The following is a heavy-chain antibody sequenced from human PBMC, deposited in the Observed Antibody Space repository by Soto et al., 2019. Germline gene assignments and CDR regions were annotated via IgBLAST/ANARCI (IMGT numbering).Heavy chain of an antibody. Sequence: ASMKVSCKASGGTFSSYAISWVRQAPGQGLEWMGGIIPIFGTANYAQKFQGRVTITADKSTSTAYMELSSLRSEDTAVYYCARGLPGRYYDFWSGYKHYYYYYGMDVWGQGTTVTVSS. CDR2: IIPIFGTA. V-gene: IGHV1-69*06. D-gene: IGHD3-3*01. CDR1: GGTFSSYA. J-gene: IGHJ6*02. CDR3: ARGLPGRYYDFWSGYKHYYYYYGMDV.